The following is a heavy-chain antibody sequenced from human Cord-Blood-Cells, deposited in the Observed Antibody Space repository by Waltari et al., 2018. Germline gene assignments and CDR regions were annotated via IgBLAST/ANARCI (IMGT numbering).Heavy chain of an antibody. D-gene: IGHD3-3*01. CDR1: GGSISRGGYS. CDR3: ASTYYDFWSGYYDAFDI. V-gene: IGHV4-30-2*01. J-gene: IGHJ3*02. Sequence: QLQLQESGSGLVKPSQTLSLTCAVPGGSISRGGYSWSWILRPPGKGLEWIGYIYHSGSTYYNPSLKSRVTISVDRSKNQFSLKLSSVTAADTAVYYCASTYYDFWSGYYDAFDIWGQGTMVTVSS. CDR2: IYHSGST.